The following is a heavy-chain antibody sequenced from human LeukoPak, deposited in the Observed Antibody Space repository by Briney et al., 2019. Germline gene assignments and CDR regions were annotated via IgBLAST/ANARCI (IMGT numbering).Heavy chain of an antibody. V-gene: IGHV1-2*06. D-gene: IGHD3-10*01. CDR3: ARVGYGSGSINKPIDY. Sequence: ASVKVSCKASGYTFTGYYVHWLRQAPGQGLEWMGRINPNSGGTNYAQKFQGRVTMTRDTSISTAYMELSRLRSDDTAVYYCARVGYGSGSINKPIDYWGQGTLVTVSS. J-gene: IGHJ4*02. CDR2: INPNSGGT. CDR1: GYTFTGYY.